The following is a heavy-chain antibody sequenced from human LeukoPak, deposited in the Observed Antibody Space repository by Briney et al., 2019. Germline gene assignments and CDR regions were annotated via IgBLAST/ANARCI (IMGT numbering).Heavy chain of an antibody. J-gene: IGHJ4*02. CDR1: GGTFSSYA. D-gene: IGHD3-16*01. Sequence: SVKVSCKASGGTFSSYAVTWVRQAPGQGLEWMGGVIPILGTPNYAQKFQGRVTITADKSTTTVSIDLRSLRSDDTAVYYCARVERGGVLVVWGPGTLVIVSS. CDR3: ARVERGGVLVV. CDR2: VIPILGTP. V-gene: IGHV1-69*10.